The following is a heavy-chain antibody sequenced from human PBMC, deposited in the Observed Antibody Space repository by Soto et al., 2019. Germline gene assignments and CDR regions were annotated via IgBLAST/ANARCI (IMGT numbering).Heavy chain of an antibody. D-gene: IGHD3-16*02. V-gene: IGHV4-34*01. Sequence: SETLSLTCAVYGGSFSGYYWSWIRQPPGKGLEWIGEINHSGSTNYNPSLKSRVTISVDTSKNQFSLKLSSVTAADTAVYYCARGGNYVWGSYRLGPIDYWGQGTLVTVSS. CDR2: INHSGST. CDR1: GGSFSGYY. CDR3: ARGGNYVWGSYRLGPIDY. J-gene: IGHJ4*02.